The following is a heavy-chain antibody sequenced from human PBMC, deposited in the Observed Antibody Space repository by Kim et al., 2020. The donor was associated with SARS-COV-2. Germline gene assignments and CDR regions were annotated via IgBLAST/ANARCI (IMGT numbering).Heavy chain of an antibody. CDR1: GGSISSYY. D-gene: IGHD3-3*01. CDR3: ARTSLDWFYRNIGYFDY. V-gene: IGHV4-59*13. Sequence: SETLSLTCTVSGGSISSYYWSWIRQPPGKGLEWIGYIDYSGSTNYNPSLKRRVTISVDTSKTQFSLKLSSVTAADPAGYFCARTSLDWFYRNIGYFDYLG. CDR2: IDYSGST. J-gene: IGHJ4*01.